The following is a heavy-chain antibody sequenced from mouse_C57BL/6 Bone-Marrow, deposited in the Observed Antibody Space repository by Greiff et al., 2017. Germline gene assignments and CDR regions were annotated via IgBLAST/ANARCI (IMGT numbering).Heavy chain of an antibody. V-gene: IGHV1-64*01. CDR2: IHPNSGST. J-gene: IGHJ2*01. CDR3: ASHLLLRGGYIDY. CDR1: GYTFTSYW. D-gene: IGHD1-1*01. Sequence: QVQLQQPGAELVKPGASVKLSCKASGYTFTSYWMHWVKQRPGQGLEWIGMIHPNSGSTNYNEKFKSKATLTVDKSSSTAYMQLSSLTSEDSAVYYCASHLLLRGGYIDYCGEGTTLTESS.